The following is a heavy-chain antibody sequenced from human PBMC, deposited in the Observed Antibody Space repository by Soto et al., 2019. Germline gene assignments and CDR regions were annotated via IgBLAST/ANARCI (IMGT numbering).Heavy chain of an antibody. CDR2: IIPILGIA. Sequence: ASVKVSCKASGGTFSSYTISWVRQAPGQGLEWMGRIIPILGIANYAQKFQGRVTITADKSTSTAYMELSSLRSEDTAVYYCVRRGNYGDNHAFDIWGQGTMVTVSS. J-gene: IGHJ3*02. CDR1: GGTFSSYT. D-gene: IGHD4-17*01. CDR3: VRRGNYGDNHAFDI. V-gene: IGHV1-69*02.